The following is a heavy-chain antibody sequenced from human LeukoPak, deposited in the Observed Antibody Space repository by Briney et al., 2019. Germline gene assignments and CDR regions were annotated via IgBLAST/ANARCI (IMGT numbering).Heavy chain of an antibody. CDR3: TKDLMTGFSSGWYFGY. CDR1: GVTFNTYA. J-gene: IGHJ4*02. Sequence: GGSLRLSCAASGVTFNTYAMSWVRQAPGKGLEWAAVTGGSDDSTDYADSVKGRFTISRDNSKNSLYLQMNSLTAEDTAVYYCTKDLMTGFSSGWYFGYWGQGTLVTVSS. D-gene: IGHD6-19*01. V-gene: IGHV3-23*01. CDR2: TGGSDDST.